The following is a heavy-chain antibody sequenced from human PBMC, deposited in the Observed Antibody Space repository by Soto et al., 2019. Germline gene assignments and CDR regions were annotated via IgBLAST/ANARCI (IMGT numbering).Heavy chain of an antibody. Sequence: ASVKVSCKASGYTFTGYYMHWVRQAPGQGLEWMGWINPNSGGTNYAQKFQGWVNMTRDTSISTAYMELSRLRSDDTAVYYCARVMDDFWSGPSYAFDIWGQGTMVTVSS. J-gene: IGHJ3*02. CDR3: ARVMDDFWSGPSYAFDI. CDR1: GYTFTGYY. V-gene: IGHV1-2*04. D-gene: IGHD3-3*01. CDR2: INPNSGGT.